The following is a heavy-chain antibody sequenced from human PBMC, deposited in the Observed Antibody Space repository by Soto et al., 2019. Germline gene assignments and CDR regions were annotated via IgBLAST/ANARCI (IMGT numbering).Heavy chain of an antibody. J-gene: IGHJ4*02. Sequence: SLSLSCAVSGFTFDDNAMHWVWQAPEKGLEWVSGINWKSDIGYADSVKGRFTISRDNAEKSLYLQMKSLRAEDTALYYCAISQDRGGRTTFIYWGQGTQVTGSS. CDR2: INWKSDI. CDR1: GFTFDDNA. D-gene: IGHD3-16*01. V-gene: IGHV3-9*01. CDR3: AISQDRGGRTTFIY.